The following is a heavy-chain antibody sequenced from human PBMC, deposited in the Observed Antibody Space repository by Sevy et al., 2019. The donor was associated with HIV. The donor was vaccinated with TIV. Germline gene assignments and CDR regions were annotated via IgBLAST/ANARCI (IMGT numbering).Heavy chain of an antibody. J-gene: IGHJ6*02. CDR2: ISYDGGNI. V-gene: IGHV3-30*04. CDR3: ARDLPSAVINPFYYYGMDV. CDR1: GVTFSIYA. Sequence: GGSLRLSCAAYGVTFSIYAIHWVRQAPGKRLEWVTVISYDGGNIYYADSVKGRFNVSKDNSKDTAYLQMNSLRPEDTTVYYCARDLPSAVINPFYYYGMDVWGQGSTVTVSS. D-gene: IGHD6-19*01.